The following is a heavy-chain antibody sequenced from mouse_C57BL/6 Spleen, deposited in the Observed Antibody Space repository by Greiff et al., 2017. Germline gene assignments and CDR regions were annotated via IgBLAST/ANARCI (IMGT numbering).Heavy chain of an antibody. CDR1: GYTFTSYW. CDR3: ARSPSNYSMDY. Sequence: QVQLQQSGAELVKPGASVKLSCKASGYTFTSYWMHWVKQRPGQGLEWIGMIHPSSGSINYNEKFKSKATLTVDKSSSTAYMQLNSLTSEYSAVYYCARSPSNYSMDYWGQGTSVTVSS. J-gene: IGHJ4*01. V-gene: IGHV1-64*01. CDR2: IHPSSGSI.